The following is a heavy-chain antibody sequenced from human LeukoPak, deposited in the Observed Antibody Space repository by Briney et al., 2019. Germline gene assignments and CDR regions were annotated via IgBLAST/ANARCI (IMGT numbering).Heavy chain of an antibody. V-gene: IGHV3-23*01. CDR3: AKAYGYRGFFPDF. CDR1: GFTFSSYA. Sequence: GGSLRLSCAASGFTFSSYAMSWVRQAPGKGLEWVSAISGSGGGTYYADSVKGRFSISRDNSKNTVYLQMNSLRAADTAVYYCAKAYGYRGFFPDFWGQGTLVTVSS. CDR2: ISGSGGGT. D-gene: IGHD5-12*01. J-gene: IGHJ4*02.